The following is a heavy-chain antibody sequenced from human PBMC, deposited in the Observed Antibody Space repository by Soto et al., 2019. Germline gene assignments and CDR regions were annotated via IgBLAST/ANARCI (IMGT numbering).Heavy chain of an antibody. CDR3: ARGAMMGIVVVPAAMSWFGP. CDR2: INHSGST. D-gene: IGHD2-2*01. V-gene: IGHV4-34*01. Sequence: PSETLSLTCAVYGGSFSGYYWSWIRQPPGKGLEWIGEINHSGSTNYNPSLKSRVTISVDTSKNQFSLKLSSVTAADTAVYYCARGAMMGIVVVPAAMSWFGPWGQGTLVTVSS. CDR1: GGSFSGYY. J-gene: IGHJ5*02.